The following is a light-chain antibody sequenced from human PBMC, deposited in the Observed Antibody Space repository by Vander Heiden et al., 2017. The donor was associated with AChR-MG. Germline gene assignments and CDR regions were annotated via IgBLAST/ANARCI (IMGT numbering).Light chain of an antibody. J-gene: IGLJ2*01. CDR3: NSRDSSTKDVV. V-gene: IGLV3-19*01. Sequence: SSALTQDPAISMALGQTVRITCQGDSLRTYFATWYQQKPGQAPLLVIYDKNNRPSGIPDRFSGCRLENTATLIITGAQAEDAADYYYNSRDSSTKDVVFGGGTKLTVL. CDR2: DKN. CDR1: SLRTYF.